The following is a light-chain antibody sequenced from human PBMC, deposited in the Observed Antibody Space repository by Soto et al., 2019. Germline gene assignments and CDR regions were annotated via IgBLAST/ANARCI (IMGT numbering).Light chain of an antibody. CDR2: AAS. CDR3: QQSIRAPLT. CDR1: HIINNY. V-gene: IGKV1-39*01. J-gene: IGKJ4*01. Sequence: DIQMTQSPSSLSASVGDRVTITCRANHIINNYLNWYQQKPGKAPKLLIYAASSLQSGAPSRFSGSGSGTDFTLTISSLQPEDSASYFCQQSIRAPLTFGGGTKVEV.